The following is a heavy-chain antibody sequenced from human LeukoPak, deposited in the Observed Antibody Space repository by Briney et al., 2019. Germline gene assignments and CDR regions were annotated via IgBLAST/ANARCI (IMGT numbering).Heavy chain of an antibody. Sequence: PGGSLRLSCAASGFTFSSYGMHWVRQAPGKGLEWVAVISYDGSNKYYADSVKGRFTISRDNSKNTLYLQMNSLRAEDTAVYYCAKDHGVGATWVPPSHFDYWGQGTLVTVSS. CDR3: AKDHGVGATWVPPSHFDY. CDR1: GFTFSSYG. J-gene: IGHJ4*02. V-gene: IGHV3-30*18. CDR2: ISYDGSNK. D-gene: IGHD1-26*01.